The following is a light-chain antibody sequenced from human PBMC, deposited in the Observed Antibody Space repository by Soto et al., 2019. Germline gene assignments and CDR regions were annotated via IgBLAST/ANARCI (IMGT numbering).Light chain of an antibody. CDR1: QSLSNPY. J-gene: IGKJ5*01. V-gene: IGKV3-20*01. CDR2: DIS. Sequence: IVLTQSPCTLFLSPGERATLSCRSSQSLSNPYIAWYQQKPGQSPRLLIYDISSRATGIPDRFSGSVSGTDFTLTITRLEPEDFAVFYCQQYGSSEIIFGQGTRLEI. CDR3: QQYGSSEII.